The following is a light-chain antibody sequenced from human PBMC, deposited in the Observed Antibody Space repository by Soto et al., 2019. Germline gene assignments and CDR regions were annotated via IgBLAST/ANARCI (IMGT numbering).Light chain of an antibody. CDR2: RNN. Sequence: QSVLTQPPSASETPGQRVTISCSGSSSNIGGNTVNWYQQLPGTAPKLLIYRNNQRPSGVPDRFSGSKSGTSASLAISGLQSEDEADYYCAAWDDSLNGDVFGTGTKLTVL. J-gene: IGLJ1*01. CDR3: AAWDDSLNGDV. CDR1: SSNIGGNT. V-gene: IGLV1-44*01.